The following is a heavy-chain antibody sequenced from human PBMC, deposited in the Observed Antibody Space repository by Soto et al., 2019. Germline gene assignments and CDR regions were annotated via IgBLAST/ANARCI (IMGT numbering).Heavy chain of an antibody. CDR1: GYTFTGYY. J-gene: IGHJ6*02. Sequence: ASVKVSCRATGYTFTGYYMHWVRQAPGQGLEWMGWINPNSGGTNYAQKFQGRVTMTRDTSISTAYMELSRLRSDDTAVYYCARTSIAARRGGMDVWGQGTTVTVSS. CDR3: ARTSIAARRGGMDV. CDR2: INPNSGGT. D-gene: IGHD6-6*01. V-gene: IGHV1-2*02.